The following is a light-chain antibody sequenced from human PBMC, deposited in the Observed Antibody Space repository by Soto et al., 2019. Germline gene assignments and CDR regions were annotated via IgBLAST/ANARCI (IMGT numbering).Light chain of an antibody. J-gene: IGLJ1*01. CDR2: HVT. V-gene: IGLV2-14*01. CDR1: SSDVGAYNY. CDR3: CSYTTSNTFV. Sequence: QSALTQPASVSGSLGQSITISCSGTSSDVGAYNYVSWYQQYPGKAPKLMIYHVTDRPSGVSNRFSGSKSGNTASLTISGLQAEDEADYYSCSYTTSNTFVFGTATKLTVL.